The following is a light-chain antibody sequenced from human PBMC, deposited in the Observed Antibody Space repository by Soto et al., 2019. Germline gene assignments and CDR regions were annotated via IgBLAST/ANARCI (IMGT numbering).Light chain of an antibody. V-gene: IGLV2-14*01. Sequence: QSALTQPASVSGSPGQSITISCTGTNSDVGRYDYVSWYQHYPGKAPKLMIYEVSNRPSGVSDRFSGSKSGNTASLTISGLQAEDEADYYCSSYAAGSSYVFGTGTKVTVL. CDR3: SSYAAGSSYV. CDR1: NSDVGRYDY. J-gene: IGLJ1*01. CDR2: EVS.